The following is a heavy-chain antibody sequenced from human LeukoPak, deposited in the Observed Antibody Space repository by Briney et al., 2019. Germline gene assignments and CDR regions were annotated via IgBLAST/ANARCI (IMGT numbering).Heavy chain of an antibody. CDR2: IGGSGGST. J-gene: IGHJ4*02. CDR3: AKDRDSSWFFDY. Sequence: GGSLRLSCAVSGVTFSSYGMSWVRQAPGKGLEWVSDIGGSGGSTYYADSVKGRFTISRDNSKNTLYLQMNSLRAEDTAVYYCAKDRDSSWFFDYWGQGTLVTVSS. V-gene: IGHV3-23*01. D-gene: IGHD6-13*01. CDR1: GVTFSSYG.